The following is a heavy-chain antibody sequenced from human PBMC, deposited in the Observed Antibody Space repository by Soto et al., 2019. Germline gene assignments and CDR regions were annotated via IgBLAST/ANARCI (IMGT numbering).Heavy chain of an antibody. D-gene: IGHD3-3*01. CDR3: AREFSDFWSGYTDY. J-gene: IGHJ4*02. CDR1: GGSISSGGYY. V-gene: IGHV4-31*03. CDR2: IYYSGST. Sequence: SETLSLTCTVSGGSISSGGYYWSWIRQHPGKGLEWIGYIYYSGSTYYNPSLKSRVTILVDTSKNQFSLKLSSVTAADTAVYYCAREFSDFWSGYTDYWGQGTLVTVSS.